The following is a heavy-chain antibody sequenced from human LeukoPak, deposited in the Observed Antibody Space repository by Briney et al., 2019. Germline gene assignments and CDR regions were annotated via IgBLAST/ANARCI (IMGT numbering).Heavy chain of an antibody. J-gene: IGHJ4*02. CDR2: ISYDGRNK. Sequence: GGSLRLSCAASGFIFSSYGMHWVRQAPGKGLEWVAVISYDGRNKYYADSVKGRFTISRDNSKNTLYLQMNSLRAEDTALYYCSKATPPRDGSNPDYWAREPWSPSPQ. V-gene: IGHV3-30*18. CDR1: GFIFSSYG. D-gene: IGHD4-4*01. CDR3: SKATPPRDGSNPDY.